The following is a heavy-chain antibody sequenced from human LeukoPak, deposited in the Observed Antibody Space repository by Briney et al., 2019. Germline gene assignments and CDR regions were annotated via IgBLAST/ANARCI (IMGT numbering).Heavy chain of an antibody. J-gene: IGHJ4*02. D-gene: IGHD3-22*01. CDR1: GGSISSYS. Sequence: SETLSLTCTVSGGSISSYSWSWIRQPPGKGLEWIGYIYSSGSTNYNPSLKSRVTISVDTSKNQFSLKLSSVTAADTAVYYCANLRRYDSSGYYSDYWGQGTLVTVSP. CDR2: IYSSGST. V-gene: IGHV4-59*08. CDR3: ANLRRYDSSGYYSDY.